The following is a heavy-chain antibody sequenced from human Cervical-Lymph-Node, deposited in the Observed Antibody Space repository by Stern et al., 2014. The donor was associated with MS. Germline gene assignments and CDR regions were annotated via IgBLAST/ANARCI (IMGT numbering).Heavy chain of an antibody. CDR2: INTNTGNP. V-gene: IGHV7-4-1*02. J-gene: IGHJ3*02. Sequence: QVQLVQSGSELKKPGASVRVSCKASGYTLSSYVMNWVRQAPGQGLEWMGWINTNTGNPTYAQGFTGRFVFSLDTSVTTSYLQISSLQADDTAVYYCARRGPGYSSGVISDAFDIWGQGTMVTVSS. CDR1: GYTLSSYV. CDR3: ARRGPGYSSGVISDAFDI. D-gene: IGHD2-21*01.